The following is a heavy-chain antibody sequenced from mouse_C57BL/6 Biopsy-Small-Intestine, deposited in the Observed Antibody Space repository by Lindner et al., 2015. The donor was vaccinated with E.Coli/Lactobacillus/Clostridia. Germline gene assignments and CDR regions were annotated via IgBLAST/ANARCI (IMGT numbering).Heavy chain of an antibody. D-gene: IGHD2-13*01. CDR2: IIPIFGTA. CDR3: AREVGVTTLYYYYMDV. Sequence: VKVSCKASGGTFSSYAISWVRQAPGQGLEWMGGIIPIFGTANYAQKFQGRVTITADESTSTAYMELSSLRSEDTAVYYCAREVGVTTLYYYYMDVWGKGTTVTVSS. CDR1: GGTFSSYA. V-gene: IGHV1-81*01. J-gene: IGHJ1*03.